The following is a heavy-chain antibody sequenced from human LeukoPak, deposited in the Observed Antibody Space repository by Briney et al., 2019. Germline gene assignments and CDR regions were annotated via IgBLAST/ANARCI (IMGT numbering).Heavy chain of an antibody. J-gene: IGHJ4*02. D-gene: IGHD5-24*01. CDR3: ARANYHDY. CDR1: GFTFSSYW. Sequence: PGGSLRLSCAASGFTFSSYWMHWVRHAPGKGLVWVSRINSDGSITIYADSVKGRFTISRDNAKNTLYLQMNSLGVEDTAVYYCARANYHDYWGQGTLVTVSS. V-gene: IGHV3-74*01. CDR2: INSDGSIT.